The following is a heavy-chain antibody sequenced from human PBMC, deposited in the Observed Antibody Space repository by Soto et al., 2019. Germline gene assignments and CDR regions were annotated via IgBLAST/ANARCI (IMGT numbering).Heavy chain of an antibody. CDR3: AREGNVGDPQMRYCEY. CDR2: INPGNADT. D-gene: IGHD3-16*01. V-gene: IGHV1-46*01. CDR1: GYTLPSYH. Sequence: ASVNVSCKASGYTLPSYHIHWVRQAPGQGLEWMGIINPGNADTDYPQKLRGRVTLTRATSTTTVYMELSSLTSEDTALYYCAREGNVGDPQMRYCEYWGQQTRVRASS. J-gene: IGHJ4*02.